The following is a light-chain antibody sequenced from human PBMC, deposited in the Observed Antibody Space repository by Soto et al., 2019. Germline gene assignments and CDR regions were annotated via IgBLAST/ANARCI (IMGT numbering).Light chain of an antibody. CDR1: QSVSSSF. Sequence: DIVLALAPASLSLPPGEAATLSWRPSQSVSSSFLAWYQQRPGQAPRLLIYAASNTAPGISARFSGSGSGTEFTLTISRLEPEDFAVYYCQQYGRSPTTFGQGTKVDIK. J-gene: IGKJ1*01. V-gene: IGKV3-20*01. CDR2: AAS. CDR3: QQYGRSPTT.